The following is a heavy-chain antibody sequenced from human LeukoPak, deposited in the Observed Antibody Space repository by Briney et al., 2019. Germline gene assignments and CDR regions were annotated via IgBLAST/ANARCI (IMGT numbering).Heavy chain of an antibody. CDR2: ISGSGGST. CDR1: GFTFSSYG. Sequence: GGSLRLSCAASGFTFSSYGMSWVRQAPGKGLEWVSAISGSGGSTYYADSVKGRFTISRDNSKNTLYLQMNSLRAEDTAVYYCAKGVGYCSGGSCFPSYYYCYYMDVWGKGTTVTISS. CDR3: AKGVGYCSGGSCFPSYYYCYYMDV. D-gene: IGHD2-15*01. J-gene: IGHJ6*03. V-gene: IGHV3-23*01.